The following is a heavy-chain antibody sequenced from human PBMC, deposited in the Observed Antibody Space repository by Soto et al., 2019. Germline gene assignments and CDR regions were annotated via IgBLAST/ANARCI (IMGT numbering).Heavy chain of an antibody. CDR2: IHPGDSDT. CDR1: GFSFSRYT. D-gene: IGHD4-17*01. Sequence: EMQLVQSGAEVKKSGESLKISCVGSGFSFSRYTVGWVRQVPGKGLEWMGVIHPGDSDTIYSPSFQGQGTISADKSISTAYLQWSSLKASDTAMYYCTLSYGDSYYYYYGMDVWGQGTTVTVSS. V-gene: IGHV5-51*01. J-gene: IGHJ6*02. CDR3: TLSYGDSYYYYYGMDV.